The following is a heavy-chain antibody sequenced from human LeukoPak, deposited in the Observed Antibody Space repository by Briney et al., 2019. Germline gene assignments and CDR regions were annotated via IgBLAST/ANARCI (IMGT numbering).Heavy chain of an antibody. CDR2: ISDIGSI. V-gene: IGHV4-59*08. J-gene: IGHJ4*02. Sequence: SETLSLTCTASGGSISSYYWSWIRQPPGKGLEWIAYISDIGSINYNPSLKSRVTISVDTSKNQFSLKLSSVTAADTAVYYCARHRLAIRYYDFWSGPFDYWGQGTLVTVSS. D-gene: IGHD3-3*01. CDR1: GGSISSYY. CDR3: ARHRLAIRYYDFWSGPFDY.